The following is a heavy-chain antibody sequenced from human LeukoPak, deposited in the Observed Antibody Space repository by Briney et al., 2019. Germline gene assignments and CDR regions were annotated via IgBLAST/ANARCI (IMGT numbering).Heavy chain of an antibody. J-gene: IGHJ4*02. CDR2: ISGSGGST. V-gene: IGHV3-23*01. CDR1: GFTFSSYA. CDR3: ARNRGVVTPNYCFDY. Sequence: GGSLRLSCAASGFTFSSYAMSWVRQAPGKGLEWVSVISGSGGSTYYADSVKGRFTISRDNSKNTLYLQMNSLRAEDTAVYYCARNRGVVTPNYCFDYWGQGTLVTVSS. D-gene: IGHD3-22*01.